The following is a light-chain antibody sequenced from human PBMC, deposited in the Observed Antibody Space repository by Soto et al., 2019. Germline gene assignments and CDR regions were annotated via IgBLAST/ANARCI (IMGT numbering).Light chain of an antibody. CDR2: GAS. CDR3: QQYDSSPIT. V-gene: IGKV3-20*01. J-gene: IGKJ5*01. CDR1: QSVSSSY. Sequence: EIVLTQSPVTLSLSPGERATLSCRASQSVSSSYLAWYQQKPGQAPRLLIYGASSRATGIPDRFSGSGSGTAFTLTISRLEPEDFAVYYCQQYDSSPITFVQGTRLEIK.